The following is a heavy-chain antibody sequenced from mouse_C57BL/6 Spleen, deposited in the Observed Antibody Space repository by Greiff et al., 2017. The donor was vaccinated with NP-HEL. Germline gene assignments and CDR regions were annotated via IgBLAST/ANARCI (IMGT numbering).Heavy chain of an antibody. D-gene: IGHD1-1*01. CDR1: GFTFSSYA. V-gene: IGHV5-9-1*02. CDR3: TRAYGSSPYFDY. J-gene: IGHJ2*01. Sequence: EVKLVESGEGLVKPGGSLKLSCAASGFTFSSYAMSWVRQTPEKRLEWVAYISSGGDYIYYADTVTGRFTISRDNARNTLYLQMSSLKSEDTAMYYCTRAYGSSPYFDYWGQGTTLTVSS. CDR2: ISSGGDYI.